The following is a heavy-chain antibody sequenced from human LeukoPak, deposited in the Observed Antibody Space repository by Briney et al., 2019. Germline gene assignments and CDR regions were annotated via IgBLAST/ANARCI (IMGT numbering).Heavy chain of an antibody. J-gene: IGHJ4*02. D-gene: IGHD5-12*01. Sequence: SETPSLTCTVSGGSISSGDYYWSWIRQPPGKGLEWIGYTFYTGSAYYNSSLQSRATISVDRSKNQFSLKLSSVTAADTAVYYCAREGGYSGYEAGDYWGQGTLVTVSS. V-gene: IGHV4-30-4*08. CDR2: TFYTGSA. CDR1: GGSISSGDYY. CDR3: AREGGYSGYEAGDY.